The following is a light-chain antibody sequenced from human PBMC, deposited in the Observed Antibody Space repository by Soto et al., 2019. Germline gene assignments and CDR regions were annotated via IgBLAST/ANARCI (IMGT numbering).Light chain of an antibody. Sequence: QSVLTQPPSVSGSPGQSVTISCTGTSSDVGSYNRVSWYQQSPGTAPKLMIYEVSNRPSGVPDRFSGSKSGNTASLTISGPQAEDEADYYCSSYTSSSTWVFGGGTKLTV. CDR1: SSDVGSYNR. J-gene: IGLJ3*02. CDR2: EVS. V-gene: IGLV2-18*02. CDR3: SSYTSSSTWV.